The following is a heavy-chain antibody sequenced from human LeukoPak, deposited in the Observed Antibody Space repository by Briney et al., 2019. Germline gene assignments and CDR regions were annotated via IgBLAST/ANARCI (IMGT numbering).Heavy chain of an antibody. CDR3: ARGMVDIVATGSYYGMDV. CDR2: IYYSGST. J-gene: IGHJ6*02. CDR1: GGSFSSYY. Sequence: SETLSLTCGVYGGSFSSYYWSWIRQPPGKGLEWIGYIYYSGSTNYNPSLKSRVTISVDTSKNQFSLKLSSVTAADTAVYYCARGMVDIVATGSYYGMDVWGQGTTVTVSS. D-gene: IGHD5-12*01. V-gene: IGHV4-59*01.